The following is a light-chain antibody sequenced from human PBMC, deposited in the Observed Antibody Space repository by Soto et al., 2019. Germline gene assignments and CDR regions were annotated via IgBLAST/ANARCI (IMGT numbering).Light chain of an antibody. V-gene: IGLV1-40*01. J-gene: IGLJ2*01. CDR1: SSNIGAGYD. CDR2: GNS. CDR3: QSYDSSLSGCV. Sequence: QSVLTQPPSVSGAPGQRVTISCTGSSSNIGAGYDVHWYQQLPGTAPKLLIYGNSNRPSGVPDRFXGSXSXXSASLAITGLQAEDEADYYCQSYDSSLSGCVFGGGTKLTVL.